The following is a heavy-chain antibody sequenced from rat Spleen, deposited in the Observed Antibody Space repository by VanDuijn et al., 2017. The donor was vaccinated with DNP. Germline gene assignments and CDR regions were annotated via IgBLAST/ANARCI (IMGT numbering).Heavy chain of an antibody. J-gene: IGHJ2*01. Sequence: EVQLVESGGGLVQPGNSLKLSCAASGFTFSDYAMAWVRQSPKKGLEWVATISYDGSSSFYRDSVKGRFTISRDNAKSTLYLQMDSLRSEDTATYYCARRGGITFDYWGQGVMVTVSS. D-gene: IGHD1-4*01. CDR2: ISYDGSSS. CDR3: ARRGGITFDY. V-gene: IGHV5-17*01. CDR1: GFTFSDYA.